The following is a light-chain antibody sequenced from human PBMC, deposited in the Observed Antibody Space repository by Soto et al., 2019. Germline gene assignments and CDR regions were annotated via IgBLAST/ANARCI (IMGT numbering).Light chain of an antibody. J-gene: IGLJ1*01. CDR1: SSDVGGYNY. CDR2: DVS. CDR3: SSYTSSSTLYV. V-gene: IGLV2-14*01. Sequence: QSALTQPASVSGSPGQSITISCTGTSSDVGGYNYVSWYQQHPGKAPKLMIYDVSNRPSGVSNRLSGSKSGNTASLTISGLLAEDEADYYCSSYTSSSTLYVFGTGTKVTVL.